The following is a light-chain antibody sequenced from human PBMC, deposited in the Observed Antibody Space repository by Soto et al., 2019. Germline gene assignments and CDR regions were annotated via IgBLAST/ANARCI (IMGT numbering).Light chain of an antibody. CDR3: ETWDSNIWV. CDR1: RGHSSYI. J-gene: IGLJ3*02. V-gene: IGLV4-60*02. Sequence: QPVLTQSSSASASLGSSVKFTCTLSRGHSSYIIAWHQQQPGKAPRYLMKLEGSGSYNKGSGVPDRFSGSSSGADRYLTISNLQFEDEADYYCETWDSNIWVFGGGTKVTVL. CDR2: LEGSGSY.